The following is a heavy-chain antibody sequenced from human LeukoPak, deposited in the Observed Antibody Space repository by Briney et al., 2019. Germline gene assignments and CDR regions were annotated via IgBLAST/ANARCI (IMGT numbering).Heavy chain of an antibody. V-gene: IGHV1-3*03. CDR3: AKDLRTDYDYVWGSYRFGVSEGNWFDP. D-gene: IGHD3-16*02. Sequence: ASVKVSCKASGYTFTSYAMHWVRQAPGQRLEWMGWINAGNGNTKYSQEFQGRVTITRDTSASTAYMELSSLRSEDMAVYYCAKDLRTDYDYVWGSYRFGVSEGNWFDPWGQGTLVTVSS. CDR2: INAGNGNT. J-gene: IGHJ5*02. CDR1: GYTFTSYA.